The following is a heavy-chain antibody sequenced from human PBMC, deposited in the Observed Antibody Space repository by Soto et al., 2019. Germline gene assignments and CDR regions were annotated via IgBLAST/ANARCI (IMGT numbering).Heavy chain of an antibody. J-gene: IGHJ4*02. D-gene: IGHD4-17*01. V-gene: IGHV1-69*01. CDR1: GGTFSSYA. CDR3: ASAHDYGDYSVAYYFDY. Sequence: QVQLVQSGAEVKKPGSSVKVSCKASGGTFSSYAISWVRQAPGQGLVWMGGIIPIFGTANYAQKFQGRVTITADESTSTAYMELSSLRSEDTAVYYCASAHDYGDYSVAYYFDYWGQGTLVTVSS. CDR2: IIPIFGTA.